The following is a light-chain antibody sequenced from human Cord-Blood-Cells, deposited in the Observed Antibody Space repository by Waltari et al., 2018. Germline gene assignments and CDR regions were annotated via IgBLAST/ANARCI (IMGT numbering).Light chain of an antibody. CDR2: EGS. CDR1: SSDVGSYNL. Sequence: QSALTQPASVSGSPGQSITISCTGTSSDVGSYNLVSWYQQHPGKAPKLMIYEGSKRPSGVSNRFPGSKSGNTASLTISGLQAEVEADYYCCSYAGSSTLVFGGGTKLTFL. J-gene: IGLJ3*02. CDR3: CSYAGSSTLV. V-gene: IGLV2-23*01.